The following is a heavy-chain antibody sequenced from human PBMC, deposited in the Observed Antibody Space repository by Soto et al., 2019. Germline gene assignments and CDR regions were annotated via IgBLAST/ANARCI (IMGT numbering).Heavy chain of an antibody. D-gene: IGHD1-26*01. CDR2: IYHSGST. CDR1: GGSINNDSYS. Sequence: QLQLQESGSGLVKPSQTLSLTCAVSGGSINNDSYSWSWIRQPPGKGLEWIAYIYHSGSTYYNPSLKSRGTISVDSYKNQSSLKLTAVTAADKAVYDCASGMGHVFNDGFDIWGQGTMVPVAS. J-gene: IGHJ3*02. CDR3: ASGMGHVFNDGFDI. V-gene: IGHV4-30-2*01.